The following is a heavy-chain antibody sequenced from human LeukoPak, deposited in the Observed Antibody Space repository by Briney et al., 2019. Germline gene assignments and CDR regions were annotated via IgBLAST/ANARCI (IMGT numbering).Heavy chain of an antibody. CDR3: AKEGRDSGGYNGWFEP. V-gene: IGHV4-31*03. Sequence: PSETLSLTCTVSGASITSGAYCWSWIRQYPGKGLEWIGYVCHDGGTSYNPSLKGRVTVTIDTSKNQFSLKLNSVTAADTAVFFCAKEGRDSGGYNGWFEPWGQGTLVTVSS. J-gene: IGHJ5*02. D-gene: IGHD2-15*01. CDR2: VCHDGGT. CDR1: GASITSGAYC.